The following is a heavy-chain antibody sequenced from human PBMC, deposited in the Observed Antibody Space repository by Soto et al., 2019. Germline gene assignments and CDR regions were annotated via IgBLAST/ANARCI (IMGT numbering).Heavy chain of an antibody. V-gene: IGHV3-23*01. J-gene: IGHJ2*01. CDR2: ISGSGGST. CDR3: AKRVAATLWYFDL. Sequence: EVQLLESGGGLVQPGGSLRLSCAASGFTFSSYAMSWVRQAPGKGLEWVSAISGSGGSTYYADSVKGRCTISRDNSKNTLYLQMNSLRAKDTAVYYCAKRVAATLWYFDLWGRGTLVTVSS. D-gene: IGHD2-15*01. CDR1: GFTFSSYA.